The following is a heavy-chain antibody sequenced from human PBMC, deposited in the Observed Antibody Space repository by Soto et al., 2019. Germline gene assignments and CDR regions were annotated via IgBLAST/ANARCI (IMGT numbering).Heavy chain of an antibody. Sequence: EVQLLESGGDLVQPGVSRRLSCAASGFTFNNYAMSCVRQAPGKGLEWVSAISSSGYNTYYADSVKGRFTISRDNSRNTVYLQMINWRADDTAVYYCAKGSVVVAAKFDSWGQGTLVTVSS. CDR1: GFTFNNYA. CDR2: ISSSGYNT. D-gene: IGHD2-15*01. V-gene: IGHV3-23*01. CDR3: AKGSVVVAAKFDS. J-gene: IGHJ4*02.